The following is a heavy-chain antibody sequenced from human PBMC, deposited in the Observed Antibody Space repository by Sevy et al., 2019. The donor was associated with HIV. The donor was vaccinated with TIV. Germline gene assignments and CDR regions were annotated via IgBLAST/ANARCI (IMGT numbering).Heavy chain of an antibody. J-gene: IGHJ4*02. Sequence: GSLRLSCAASGFTFTDYFMGWVRQAPGKGLEWVANIDQDGSQKNYVDSVKGRFTISRDNAKNSVYLQMNRLRVDDTAVYYCARELWPGDYWGQGTLVTVSS. CDR2: IDQDGSQK. D-gene: IGHD2-21*01. CDR1: GFTFTDYF. CDR3: ARELWPGDY. V-gene: IGHV3-7*01.